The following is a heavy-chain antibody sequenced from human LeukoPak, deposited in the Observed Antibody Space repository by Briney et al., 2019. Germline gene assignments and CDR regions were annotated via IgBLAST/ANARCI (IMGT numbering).Heavy chain of an antibody. D-gene: IGHD3-10*01. V-gene: IGHV1-2*02. CDR1: GYTFTGYY. J-gene: IGHJ4*02. CDR2: INPNSGGT. CDR3: ARVLLWFGDRGYYFDY. Sequence: GASVKVSCKASGYTFTGYYMHWVRQAPGQGLEWMGWINPNSGGTNYAQKFQGRVTMTRDTSISTAYMELSRLRSDDTAVYYCARVLLWFGDRGYYFDYWGQGTLVTVSS.